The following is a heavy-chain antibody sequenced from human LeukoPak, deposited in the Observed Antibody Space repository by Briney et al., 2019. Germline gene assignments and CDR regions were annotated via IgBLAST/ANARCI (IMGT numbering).Heavy chain of an antibody. CDR1: GGTFSSYA. V-gene: IGHV1-69*01. J-gene: IGHJ4*02. CDR3: ASLIGYCSGGSCFKTAVPNDY. CDR2: IIPIFGTA. D-gene: IGHD2-15*01. Sequence: VASVKVSCKASGGTFSSYAISWVRQAPGQGLEWMGGIIPIFGTANYAQKFQGRVTITADESTSTAYMELSSLRSEDMAVYYCASLIGYCSGGSCFKTAVPNDYWGQGTLVTVSS.